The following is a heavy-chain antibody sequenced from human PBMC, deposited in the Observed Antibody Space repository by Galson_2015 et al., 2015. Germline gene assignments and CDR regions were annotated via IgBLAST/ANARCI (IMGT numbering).Heavy chain of an antibody. CDR3: ARVFGAYYFDY. Sequence: LRLSCAASGFTVSSNYMSWVRQAPGKGLEWVSVIYSGGSIYYADSVKGRFTISRDNSKNTLYLQMNSLRAEDTAVYYCARVFGAYYFDYWGQGTLVTVSS. CDR2: IYSGGSI. J-gene: IGHJ4*02. CDR1: GFTVSSNY. D-gene: IGHD3-16*01. V-gene: IGHV3-53*01.